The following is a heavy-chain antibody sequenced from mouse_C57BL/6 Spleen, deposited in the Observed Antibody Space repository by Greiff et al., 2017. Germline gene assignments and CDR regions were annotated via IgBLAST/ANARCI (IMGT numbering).Heavy chain of an antibody. J-gene: IGHJ4*01. V-gene: IGHV1-82*01. D-gene: IGHD1-1*01. Sequence: QVQLQQSGPELVKPGASVKISCKASGYAFSSSWMNWVKQRPGKGLEWIGRIYPGDGDTNYNGKFKGKATLTADKSSSTAYMQLSSLTSEDSAVYFCARDYYYGSSSYAMDYWGQGTSVTVSS. CDR1: GYAFSSSW. CDR2: IYPGDGDT. CDR3: ARDYYYGSSSYAMDY.